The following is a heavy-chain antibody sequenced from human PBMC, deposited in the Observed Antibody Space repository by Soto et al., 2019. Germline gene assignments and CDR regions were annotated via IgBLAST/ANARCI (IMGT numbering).Heavy chain of an antibody. CDR3: ARVWCTNGVCYEFDY. CDR1: CGSISSGDYY. D-gene: IGHD2-8*01. CDR2: IYYSGST. Sequence: SETLSVTCTVSCGSISSGDYYWSWIRQPPGKGLEWIGYIYYSGSTYYNPSLKSRVTISVDTSKNQFSLKLSSVTAADTAVYYCARVWCTNGVCYEFDYWGQVTLVTVSS. J-gene: IGHJ4*02. V-gene: IGHV4-30-4*01.